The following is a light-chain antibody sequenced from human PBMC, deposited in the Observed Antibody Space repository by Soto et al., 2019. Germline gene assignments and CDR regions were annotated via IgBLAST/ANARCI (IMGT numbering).Light chain of an antibody. CDR2: EVS. CDR3: CSYAGSSTFL. Sequence: QSALTQPASVSGSPGQSITISCTGTSSDVGSYNLVSWYQQHPGKAPKLMIYEVSKRPSGVSNRFSGSKSSNTASLTISGLHAEDEADYYCCSYAGSSTFLFGGGTKLTVL. V-gene: IGLV2-23*02. J-gene: IGLJ2*01. CDR1: SSDVGSYNL.